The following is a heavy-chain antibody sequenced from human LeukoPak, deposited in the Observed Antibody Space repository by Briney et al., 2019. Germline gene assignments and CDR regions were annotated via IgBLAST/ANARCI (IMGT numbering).Heavy chain of an antibody. J-gene: IGHJ5*02. D-gene: IGHD3-10*01. Sequence: ASVKVSCKASGYTFISYGISWVRQAPGQGLEWMGWISAYNGNTNYAQKLQGRVTMTTDTSTSTAYMELRSLRSDDTAVYYCARGQRYYYGSGSYPNWFDPWGQGTLVTVSS. CDR2: ISAYNGNT. CDR3: ARGQRYYYGSGSYPNWFDP. CDR1: GYTFISYG. V-gene: IGHV1-18*01.